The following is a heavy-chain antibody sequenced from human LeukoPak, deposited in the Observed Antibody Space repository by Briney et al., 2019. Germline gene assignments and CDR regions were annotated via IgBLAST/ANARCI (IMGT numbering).Heavy chain of an antibody. J-gene: IGHJ4*02. CDR1: GFTFSSYG. Sequence: GGTLRLSCAASGFTFSSYGMSWVRQAPGKGLQWVSVIIGSGSRTYYADSVKGRFTISRDNSKNTLYLQMNSLRAEDTAMYYCAGNYGGNPGYWGQGTLVTVSS. CDR2: IIGSGSRT. CDR3: AGNYGGNPGY. V-gene: IGHV3-23*01. D-gene: IGHD4-23*01.